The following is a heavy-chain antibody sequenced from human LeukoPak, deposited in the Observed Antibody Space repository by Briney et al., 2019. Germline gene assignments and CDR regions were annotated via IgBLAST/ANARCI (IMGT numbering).Heavy chain of an antibody. CDR2: IYPGDSGT. Sequence: GESLKISCKGSGYSFTSYWIGWVRQMPGKGLEWMGIIYPGDSGTRYSPSFQGQVTISADKSISTAYLQWSSLKASDTAMYYCARYITTAMVTNYFDYWGQGTLVTVSS. V-gene: IGHV5-51*01. CDR1: GYSFTSYW. D-gene: IGHD5-18*01. J-gene: IGHJ4*02. CDR3: ARYITTAMVTNYFDY.